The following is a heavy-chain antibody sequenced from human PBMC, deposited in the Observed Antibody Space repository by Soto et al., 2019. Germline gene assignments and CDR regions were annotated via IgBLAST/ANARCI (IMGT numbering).Heavy chain of an antibody. CDR1: GFIFENFG. V-gene: IGHV3-23*01. Sequence: RLSSAASGFIFENFGMCSVRQAAGKGVEWIFSISGSGFKKYYADSVKGRFTISRDNSKSTVYLELNNLSAEDTAVYHCAKNQGVELVPLATVDWFDPWGQGSVVTVSS. J-gene: IGHJ5*02. D-gene: IGHD1-26*01. CDR2: ISGSGFKK. CDR3: AKNQGVELVPLATVDWFDP.